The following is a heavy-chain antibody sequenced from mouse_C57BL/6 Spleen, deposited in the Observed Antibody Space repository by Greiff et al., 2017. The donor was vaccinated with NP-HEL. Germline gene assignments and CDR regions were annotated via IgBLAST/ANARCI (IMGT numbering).Heavy chain of an antibody. V-gene: IGHV1-52*01. CDR1: GYTFTSYW. J-gene: IGHJ2*01. Sequence: VQLQQPGAELVRPGSSVKLSCKASGYTFTSYWMHWVKQRPIQGLEWIGNIDPSDSETHYNQKFKDKATLTVDKSSSTAYMQLSSLTSEYSAVYYCARRTTVVVDYFDYWGQGTTLTVSS. CDR3: ARRTTVVVDYFDY. D-gene: IGHD1-1*01. CDR2: IDPSDSET.